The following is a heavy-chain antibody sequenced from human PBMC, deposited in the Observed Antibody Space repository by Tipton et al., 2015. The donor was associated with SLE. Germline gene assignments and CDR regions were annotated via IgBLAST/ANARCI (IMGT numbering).Heavy chain of an antibody. CDR1: GHSISSGFY. Sequence: TLSLTCSVSGHSISSGFYWGWIRQSPGKGLEWIDNFYHRGTTYYNPSLKSRVAISADTSNNQFSLELRSVTAADTAVYYCARHLGVIVAFEVWGQGTVLTVSS. V-gene: IGHV4-38-2*01. CDR3: ARHLGVIVAFEV. J-gene: IGHJ3*01. CDR2: FYHRGTT. D-gene: IGHD3-10*01.